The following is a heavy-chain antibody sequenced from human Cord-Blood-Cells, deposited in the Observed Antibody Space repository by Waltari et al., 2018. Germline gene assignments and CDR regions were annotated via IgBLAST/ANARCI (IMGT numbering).Heavy chain of an antibody. V-gene: IGHV3-33*01. CDR2: IWYDGRNK. J-gene: IGHJ2*01. CDR1: GFTFSSYG. Sequence: QVQLVESGGGVVQPGRSLRLSCAASGFTFSSYGLHWVRQAPGKGLGWVSVIWYDGRNKYYADAVKGRFTISRDNSKNTLYLRMNSLRAEDTAVYYCARASKSWYFDLWGRGTLVTVSS. CDR3: ARASKSWYFDL.